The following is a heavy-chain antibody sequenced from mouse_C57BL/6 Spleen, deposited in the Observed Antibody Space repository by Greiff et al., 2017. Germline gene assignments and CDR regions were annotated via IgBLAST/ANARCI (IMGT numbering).Heavy chain of an antibody. CDR3: ARPVQATGYFDV. Sequence: VQLQQPGAELVRPGSSVKLSCKASGYTFTSYWMHWVKQRPIQGLEWIGNIDPSDSETHYNQKFKDKATLTVDKSSSTAYMQLSSLTSEDSAVYYCARPVQATGYFDVWGTGTTVTVSS. J-gene: IGHJ1*03. V-gene: IGHV1-52*01. CDR2: IDPSDSET. CDR1: GYTFTSYW.